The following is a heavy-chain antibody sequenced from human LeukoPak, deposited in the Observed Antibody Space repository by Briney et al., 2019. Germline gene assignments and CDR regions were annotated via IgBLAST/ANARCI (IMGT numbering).Heavy chain of an antibody. Sequence: GGSLRLSCAASGFTFSNYAMSWVRQAQGKGLEWVSAISGSGGSTYYADSVKGRLTISRDNSKNTLYLQMNSLRAEDTALYYCAKDVGSWSRGAFDYWGQGTLVTVSS. J-gene: IGHJ4*02. CDR1: GFTFSNYA. D-gene: IGHD6-13*01. V-gene: IGHV3-23*01. CDR3: AKDVGSWSRGAFDY. CDR2: ISGSGGST.